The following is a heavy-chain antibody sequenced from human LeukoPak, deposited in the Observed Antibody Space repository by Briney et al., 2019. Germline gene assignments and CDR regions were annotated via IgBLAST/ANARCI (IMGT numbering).Heavy chain of an antibody. J-gene: IGHJ4*02. CDR3: ARGDQYDILTGYYFDY. CDR2: IWYDGSNK. CDR1: GFTFSSYG. V-gene: IGHV3-33*01. D-gene: IGHD3-9*01. Sequence: GRSLRLSCAASGFTFSSYGMHWVRQAPGKGLEWVAVIWYDGSNKYYADSVKGRFTISRDNSKNTLYLQMNSLRAEDTAVYYCARGDQYDILTGYYFDYWGQGTLVTVSS.